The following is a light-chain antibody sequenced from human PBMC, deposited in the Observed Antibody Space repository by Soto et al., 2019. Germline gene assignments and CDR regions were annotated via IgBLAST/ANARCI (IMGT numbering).Light chain of an antibody. J-gene: IGKJ1*01. Sequence: EIVMTQSPATLSVSPGEIATLPCRASQSVSSNLAWYQQKPGQDPRIIIYGEYSRATGIQDRFSGSGSGTDFTLTIRRMEPEDFAVYYCQQYGSPHRTFGKGHKLDIK. V-gene: IGKV3-20*01. CDR2: GEY. CDR3: QQYGSPHRT. CDR1: QSVSSN.